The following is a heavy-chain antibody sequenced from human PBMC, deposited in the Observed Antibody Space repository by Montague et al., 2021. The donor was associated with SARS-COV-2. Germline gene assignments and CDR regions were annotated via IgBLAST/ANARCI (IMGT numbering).Heavy chain of an antibody. CDR2: IYYSGST. D-gene: IGHD6-19*01. CDR3: ARVRQWLVPFDY. J-gene: IGHJ4*02. Sequence: SETLSLTCAVDGGSFTGYSWNWIRQPPGKGLEWIGSIYYSGSTYYNPSLKSRVTISVDTSKNQVSLKLNSVTAADTAVYYCARVRQWLVPFDYWGQGTLVTVSS. CDR1: GGSFTGYS. V-gene: IGHV4-34*01.